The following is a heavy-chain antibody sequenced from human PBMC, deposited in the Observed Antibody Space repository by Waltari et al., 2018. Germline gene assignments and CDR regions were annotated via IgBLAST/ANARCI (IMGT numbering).Heavy chain of an antibody. J-gene: IGHJ6*02. V-gene: IGHV4-59*01. D-gene: IGHD3-22*01. CDR2: IYHTGST. CDR1: GASITADY. CDR3: ARDRSGGYPSYNFDV. Sequence: QVQLQESGPGLVKPSETLSLTCSVSGASITADYWSWLRPPPGKGFEWIGYIYHTGSTNYSPSRKGRITMSIDVSENQFSLSLTSVTAADTAIYFCARDRSGGYPSYNFDVWGQGTTVTVSS.